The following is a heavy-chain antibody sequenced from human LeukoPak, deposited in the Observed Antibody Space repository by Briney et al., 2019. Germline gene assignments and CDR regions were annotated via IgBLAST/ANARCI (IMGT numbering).Heavy chain of an antibody. CDR2: IYPADSDT. J-gene: IGHJ4*02. D-gene: IGHD5-18*01. Sequence: GASLKISSKSSGYSITNYMIGWVRQMPGKGLEWMGSIYPADSDTRNRPSFQGQVTISADKSINTAYLQLSSLKASDTAMYYCARQFKMVTAYDYWGQGTLVTVSS. CDR1: GYSITNYM. V-gene: IGHV5-51*01. CDR3: ARQFKMVTAYDY.